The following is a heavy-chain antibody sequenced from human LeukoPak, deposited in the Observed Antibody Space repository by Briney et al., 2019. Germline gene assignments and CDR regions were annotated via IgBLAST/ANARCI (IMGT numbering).Heavy chain of an antibody. CDR3: ARASISDSWNYGGLDY. V-gene: IGHV6-1*01. D-gene: IGHD1-7*01. CDR2: TYYRTKWNN. Sequence: SQTLSLTCAISGDSVSSKSVSWNWIRQSPLRGLEWLGRTYYRTKWNNDYAEFVKSRIIFNADTSRNHFSLQLNSVTHEDTAVYYCARASISDSWNYGGLDYWAQGTLVTVSS. J-gene: IGHJ4*02. CDR1: GDSVSSKSVS.